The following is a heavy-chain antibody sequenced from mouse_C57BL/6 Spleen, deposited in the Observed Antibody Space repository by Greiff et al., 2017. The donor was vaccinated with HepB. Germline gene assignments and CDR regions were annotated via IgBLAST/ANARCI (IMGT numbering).Heavy chain of an antibody. Sequence: EVQGVESGGGLVQPGGSLSLSCAASGFTFTDYYMSWVRQPPGKALEWLGFIRNKANGYTTEYSASVKGRFTISRDNSQSILYLQMNALRAEDSATYYCAKTVTGNYFDYWGQGTTLTVSS. CDR2: IRNKANGYTT. CDR3: AKTVTGNYFDY. J-gene: IGHJ2*01. V-gene: IGHV7-3*03. D-gene: IGHD2-13*01. CDR1: GFTFTDYY.